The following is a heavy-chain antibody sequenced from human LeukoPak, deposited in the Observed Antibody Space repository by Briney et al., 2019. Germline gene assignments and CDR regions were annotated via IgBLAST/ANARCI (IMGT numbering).Heavy chain of an antibody. CDR2: INQDGSDK. CDR3: ARDYQTDY. D-gene: IGHD2-2*01. Sequence: GGSLRLSCEAAGFTFSRSWMSWGRHAPREGLEWVANINQDGSDKNYVDSVKGRFTISRDNAKNSLYLQMNSLRAEDTAVYYCARDYQTDYWGQGTLVTVSS. V-gene: IGHV3-7*05. J-gene: IGHJ4*02. CDR1: GFTFSRSW.